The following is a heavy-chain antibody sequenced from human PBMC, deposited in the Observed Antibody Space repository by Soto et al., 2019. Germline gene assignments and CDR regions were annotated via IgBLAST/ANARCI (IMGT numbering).Heavy chain of an antibody. Sequence: PGGSLRLSCAASGFSFTSSSMSWVRQAPGKGLEWVSYISSISTTIDYADSVKGRFTVSRDNAKNSLYLQMNSLRDEDTAVYYCARDGRPLDYWGQGTLVTVSS. CDR1: GFSFTSSS. V-gene: IGHV3-48*02. CDR3: ARDGRPLDY. CDR2: ISSISTTI. J-gene: IGHJ4*02.